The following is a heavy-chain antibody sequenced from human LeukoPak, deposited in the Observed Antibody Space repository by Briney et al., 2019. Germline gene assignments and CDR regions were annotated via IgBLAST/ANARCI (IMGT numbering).Heavy chain of an antibody. Sequence: ASVTVSCKASGYTFNNYDIHWVRQAPGQGLEWMGWIIAYGNTNSAQKLQGRVTMTTDTSTSTAYMELRSLKSDDTGVYYCARGFVAPGPDYWGQGTLVTVSS. V-gene: IGHV1-18*01. J-gene: IGHJ4*02. CDR3: ARGFVAPGPDY. D-gene: IGHD5-12*01. CDR2: IIAYGNT. CDR1: GYTFNNYD.